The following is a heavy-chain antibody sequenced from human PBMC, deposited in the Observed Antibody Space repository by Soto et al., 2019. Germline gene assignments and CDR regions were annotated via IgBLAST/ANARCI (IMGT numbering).Heavy chain of an antibody. Sequence: GGSLRLSCAASGFTFSGYGMHWVRQAPGKGLEWVAVISNDGINKYYADSVKGRFTISRDDSKNTPYLQMNNLRAEDTAVYYCARDASAYDWEIGGWYPRGLDPWGQGALVTVSS. D-gene: IGHD5-12*01. CDR2: ISNDGINK. J-gene: IGHJ5*02. CDR1: GFTFSGYG. CDR3: ARDASAYDWEIGGWYPRGLDP. V-gene: IGHV3-30*03.